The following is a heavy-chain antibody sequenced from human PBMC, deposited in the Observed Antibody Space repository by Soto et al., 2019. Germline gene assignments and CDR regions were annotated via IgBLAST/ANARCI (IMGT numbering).Heavy chain of an antibody. V-gene: IGHV3-21*01. Sequence: PGGSLRLSCAASGFTFSSYSMNWVRQAPGKGLEWVSPISSSSSYIYYADSVKGRFTISRDNAKNSLYLQMNSLRAEDTAVYYCARATMVRGVIIIPPDYWGQGTLVTVS. CDR1: GFTFSSYS. J-gene: IGHJ4*02. CDR2: ISSSSSYI. CDR3: ARATMVRGVIIIPPDY. D-gene: IGHD3-10*01.